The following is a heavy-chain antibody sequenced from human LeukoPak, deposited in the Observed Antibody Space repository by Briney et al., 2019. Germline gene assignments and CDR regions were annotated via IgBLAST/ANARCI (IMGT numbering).Heavy chain of an antibody. D-gene: IGHD1-26*01. CDR2: IYTSGST. J-gene: IGHJ3*02. V-gene: IGHV4-61*02. CDR3: AREFSGSYRGDAFDI. CDR1: VGSISSGSYY. Sequence: SETLSLTCTVSVGSISSGSYYWSWIRQPAGKGLEWIGRIYTSGSTNYNPSLKSRVTISVDTSKNQFSLKLSSVTAADTAVYYCAREFSGSYRGDAFDIWGQGTMVTVSS.